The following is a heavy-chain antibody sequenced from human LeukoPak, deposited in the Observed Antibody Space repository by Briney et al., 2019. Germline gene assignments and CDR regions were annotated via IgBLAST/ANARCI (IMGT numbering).Heavy chain of an antibody. Sequence: GGSLRLSCAASGFTFSSYWMHWVRHAPGKGLVWVSRVNSDGSSTSYADSVKGRFTISRDNAKNTLYLQMNSLRAEDTAVYYYARTYSSGWYFGGQGPLVTVSS. D-gene: IGHD6-19*01. J-gene: IGHJ4*02. V-gene: IGHV3-74*01. CDR2: VNSDGSST. CDR3: ARTYSSGWYF. CDR1: GFTFSSYW.